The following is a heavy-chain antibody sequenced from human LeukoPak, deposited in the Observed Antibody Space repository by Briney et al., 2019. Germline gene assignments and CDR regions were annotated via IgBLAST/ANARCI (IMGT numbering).Heavy chain of an antibody. CDR2: IYTSVST. CDR1: GGSISSYD. J-gene: IGHJ5*02. V-gene: IGHV4-4*09. CDR3: AREQLELRGWFDP. D-gene: IGHD1-7*01. Sequence: PSETLSLTCTVSGGSISSYDWSWIRQPPGKGLKWIGYIYTSVSTNDNPSLKSRVTISVDTSKNQFSLTLSSVTAADTAVYYCAREQLELRGWFDPWGQGTLVTVSS.